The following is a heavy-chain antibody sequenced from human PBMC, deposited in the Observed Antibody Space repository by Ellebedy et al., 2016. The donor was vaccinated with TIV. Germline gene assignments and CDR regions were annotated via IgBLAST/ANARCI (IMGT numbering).Heavy chain of an antibody. J-gene: IGHJ4*02. CDR1: GYTFSNYY. CDR3: ARSRSSGWLHTPDY. Sequence: AASVKVSCKASGYTFSNYYMHWVRQAPGQGLEWMGIINPSGGSTTYAQNLQGRVTMTRDTSTTTVYMELSSLRSEDTAVCYCARSRSSGWLHTPDYWGRGTLVIVSS. D-gene: IGHD6-19*01. V-gene: IGHV1-46*04. CDR2: INPSGGST.